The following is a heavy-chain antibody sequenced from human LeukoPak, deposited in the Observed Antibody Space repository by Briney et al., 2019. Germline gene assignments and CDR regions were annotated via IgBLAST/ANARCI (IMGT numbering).Heavy chain of an antibody. Sequence: LTGGSLRLSCAASGFTFSSYGMSWVRQAPGKGLEWVSAISGSGGSTYYADSVKGRFTISRDNSKNTLYLQMNSLRAEDTAVYYCAKGGRYYGSGSYGPTWAVTNYYYYMDVWGKGTTVTIS. CDR3: AKGGRYYGSGSYGPTWAVTNYYYYMDV. J-gene: IGHJ6*03. D-gene: IGHD3-10*01. CDR1: GFTFSSYG. V-gene: IGHV3-23*01. CDR2: ISGSGGST.